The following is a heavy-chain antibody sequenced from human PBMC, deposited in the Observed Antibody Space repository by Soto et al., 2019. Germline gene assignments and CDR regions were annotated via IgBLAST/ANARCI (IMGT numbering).Heavy chain of an antibody. CDR3: ARRGGGVVLAATTPFDY. CDR1: SGSMITANW. V-gene: IGHV4-4*02. J-gene: IGHJ4*02. CDR2: IYHSGST. D-gene: IGHD2-15*01. Sequence: QVPLQESGPRLVRPSGTLSLTCNVSSGSMITANWWSWVRQPPGRGLEWIGEIYHSGSTNYNLSLKSRVTLSVDKSKNQFSLRLSSVTAADTAMYYCARRGGGVVLAATTPFDYWGQGTLVTVSS.